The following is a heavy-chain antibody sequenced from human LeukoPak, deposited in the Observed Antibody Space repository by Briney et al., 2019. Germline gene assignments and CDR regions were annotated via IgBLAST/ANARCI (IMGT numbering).Heavy chain of an antibody. V-gene: IGHV3-23*01. D-gene: IGHD3-10*01. CDR1: GFTFSSYA. Sequence: PGGSLSLSCAPPGFTFSSYALSWSRQPPGRGLKGFSAISGSGGSTYYADSVKGRFTISRDNSKNTLYLQMNSLRAEDTAVYYCAPGGVSGSYYPDYWGQGTLVTVSS. J-gene: IGHJ4*02. CDR3: APGGVSGSYYPDY. CDR2: ISGSGGST.